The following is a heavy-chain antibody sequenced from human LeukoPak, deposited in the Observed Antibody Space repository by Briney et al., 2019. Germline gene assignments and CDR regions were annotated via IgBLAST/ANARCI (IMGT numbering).Heavy chain of an antibody. D-gene: IGHD2-21*02. Sequence: GGSLRLSCAASGFTFSSYWMSWVRQAPGKGLEWVANIKQDGSEKYYVDSVKGRFTISRDNAKISLYLQMNSLGAEDAAVYYCARGSGDPDYWGQGTLVTVSS. CDR3: ARGSGDPDY. J-gene: IGHJ4*02. V-gene: IGHV3-7*01. CDR1: GFTFSSYW. CDR2: IKQDGSEK.